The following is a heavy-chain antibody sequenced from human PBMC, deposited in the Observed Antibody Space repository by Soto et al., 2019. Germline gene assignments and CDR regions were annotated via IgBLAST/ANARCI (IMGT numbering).Heavy chain of an antibody. CDR3: ARDQKTHGGYYDSSGYYSGY. CDR1: GFTFSSYS. V-gene: IGHV3-48*02. Sequence: ESGGGLVQPGGSLRLSCAASGFTFSSYSMNWVRQAPGKGLEWVSYISSSSSTIYYADSVKGRFTISRDNAKNSLYLQMNSLRDEDTAVYYCARDQKTHGGYYDSSGYYSGYWGQGTLVTVSS. D-gene: IGHD3-22*01. J-gene: IGHJ4*02. CDR2: ISSSSSTI.